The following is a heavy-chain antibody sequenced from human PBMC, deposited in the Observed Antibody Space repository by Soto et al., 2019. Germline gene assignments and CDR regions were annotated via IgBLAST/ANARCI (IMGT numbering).Heavy chain of an antibody. CDR3: ARDYSYYYDSRGPYFDY. Sequence: GGSLRLSCAASGFTFSSYAMHWVRQAPGKGLEWVAVISYDGSNKYYADSVKGRFTISRDNSKNTLYLQMNSLRAEDTAVYYCARDYSYYYDSRGPYFDYWCQGTLVTVSS. CDR2: ISYDGSNK. V-gene: IGHV3-30-3*01. J-gene: IGHJ4*02. CDR1: GFTFSSYA. D-gene: IGHD3-22*01.